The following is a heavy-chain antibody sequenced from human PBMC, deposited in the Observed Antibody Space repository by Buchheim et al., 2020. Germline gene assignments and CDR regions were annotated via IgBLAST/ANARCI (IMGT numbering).Heavy chain of an antibody. CDR2: VSYSGST. D-gene: IGHD3-22*01. Sequence: QVQLQESGPGLVKPSQTLSLTCTVSGASISSGSYYWSWIRQHPGKGLEWIGFVSYSGSTYYNPSLKSRVTMSIETSKNQFSLKLSSVTAADTAVYYCASNYYDSSYPPDYWGQGTL. CDR3: ASNYYDSSYPPDY. J-gene: IGHJ4*02. CDR1: GASISSGSYY. V-gene: IGHV4-31*03.